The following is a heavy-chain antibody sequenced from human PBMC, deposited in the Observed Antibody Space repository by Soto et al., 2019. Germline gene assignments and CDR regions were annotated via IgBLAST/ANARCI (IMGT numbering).Heavy chain of an antibody. V-gene: IGHV3-74*01. J-gene: IGHJ4*02. CDR3: SRDRIAVAALDS. Sequence: PGGSPKLSCAAPGFTLSSNWMHCVRQVPGKGLMWASRIISDGSGTSYADSVKGRFTISRDNARNTLYLQMNSLRAEDTAVYYCSRDRIAVAALDSWGQGSLVTVSS. CDR2: IISDGSGT. CDR1: GFTLSSNW. D-gene: IGHD6-13*01.